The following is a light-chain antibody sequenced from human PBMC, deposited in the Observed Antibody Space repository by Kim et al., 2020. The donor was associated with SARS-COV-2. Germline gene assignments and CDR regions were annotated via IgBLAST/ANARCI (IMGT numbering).Light chain of an antibody. J-gene: IGLJ1*01. V-gene: IGLV3-1*01. CDR3: HTWDSRTSNYV. CDR2: QDN. Sequence: SNELTQPPSLSVSPGQTASITCSGDKLGDKFVGWYQQKPGQSPILLIYQDNKRPSGIPERFSGSSSGNTATLTISGTQAMDEADYYCHTWDSRTSNYVFGTGTKVTVL. CDR1: KLGDKF.